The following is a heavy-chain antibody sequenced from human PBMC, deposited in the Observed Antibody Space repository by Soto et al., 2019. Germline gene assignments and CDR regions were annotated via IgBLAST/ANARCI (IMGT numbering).Heavy chain of an antibody. D-gene: IGHD6-19*01. Sequence: PGGSLRLSCAASGFTFSNAWMNWVRQAPGKGLEWVGRIKSKTDGGTTDYSAPVKGRFTISRDDSKNKLYLQMNSLKTEDTAVYYCPPDQRQWLAAYDFWGQGTLVTVSS. CDR3: PPDQRQWLAAYDF. CDR1: GFTFSNAW. V-gene: IGHV3-15*07. J-gene: IGHJ4*02. CDR2: IKSKTDGGTT.